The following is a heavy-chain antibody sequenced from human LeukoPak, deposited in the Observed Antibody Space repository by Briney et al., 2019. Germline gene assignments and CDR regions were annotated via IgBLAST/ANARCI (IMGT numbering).Heavy chain of an antibody. V-gene: IGHV4-34*01. Sequence: SETLSLTCAVYGGSFSGYYWSWIRQPPGKGLEWIGEINHSGSTNYNPSLKSRVTISVDTSKNQFSLKLSSVTAADTAVYYCARGVGAARPRDWFDPLGQGTLVTVSS. CDR2: INHSGST. CDR1: GGSFSGYY. J-gene: IGHJ5*02. CDR3: ARGVGAARPRDWFDP. D-gene: IGHD6-6*01.